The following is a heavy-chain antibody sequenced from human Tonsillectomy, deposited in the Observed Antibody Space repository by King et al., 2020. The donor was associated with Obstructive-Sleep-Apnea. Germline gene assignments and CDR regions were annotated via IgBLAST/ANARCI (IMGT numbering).Heavy chain of an antibody. V-gene: IGHV4-39*07. CDR2: IYYSGST. CDR3: TTGTTLPDAFDI. Sequence: LQLQESGPGLVKPSETLSLTGTVSGGSISSSSYYWGWIRQPPGKGLEWIGSIYYSGSTYYNPSLKSRVTLSVDTSKNQFSLKLSSVTAADTAVYYCTTGTTLPDAFDIWGHGTMVTVSS. J-gene: IGHJ3*02. CDR1: GGSISSSSYY. D-gene: IGHD1-7*01.